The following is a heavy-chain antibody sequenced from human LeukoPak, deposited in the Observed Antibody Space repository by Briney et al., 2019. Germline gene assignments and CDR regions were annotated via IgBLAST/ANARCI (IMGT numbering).Heavy chain of an antibody. CDR3: AGYSSFDC. V-gene: IGHV3-53*01. Sequence: GGSLRLSCAASGFTVSNNYMSWVRQAPGKGLEWVSLIYSGGSTKYADSVKGRFTISRDNSRNTLYLEMNSLRAEDTAVYYCAGYSSFDCWGQGTLVTVSS. J-gene: IGHJ4*02. CDR1: GFTVSNNY. D-gene: IGHD3-22*01. CDR2: IYSGGST.